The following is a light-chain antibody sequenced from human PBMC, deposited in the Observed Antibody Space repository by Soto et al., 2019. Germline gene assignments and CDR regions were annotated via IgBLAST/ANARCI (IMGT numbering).Light chain of an antibody. CDR3: QQSHSSPLS. V-gene: IGKV1-39*01. CDR2: TAS. Sequence: QITQSSSSLSATVGDRVTITCRASQSIVRNLNWYQQKPGKAPELLIYTASNLESGVPSRFSGSGSGTDFALTISSLQPEDSAVYYCQQSHSSPLSFGGGTKVDIK. CDR1: QSIVRN. J-gene: IGKJ4*01.